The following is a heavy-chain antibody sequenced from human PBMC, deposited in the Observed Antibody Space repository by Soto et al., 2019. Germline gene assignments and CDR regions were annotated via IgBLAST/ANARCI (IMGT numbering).Heavy chain of an antibody. CDR2: INPKTGGT. CDR3: ARDVVGSDYFDS. Sequence: QVQLVQSGAEVKKPGASVKVSCKASGYTFTDYYMHWVRQAPGQGLEWMGWINPKTGGTNYAQKFQGRVTMTRDTSITTAYMELSRLSSDDTAVYYCARDVVGSDYFDSWGQGTLVTVSS. CDR1: GYTFTDYY. D-gene: IGHD1-26*01. J-gene: IGHJ4*02. V-gene: IGHV1-2*02.